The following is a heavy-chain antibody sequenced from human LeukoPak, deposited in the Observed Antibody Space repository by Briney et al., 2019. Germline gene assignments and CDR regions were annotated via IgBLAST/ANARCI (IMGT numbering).Heavy chain of an antibody. CDR2: ISGSDGSS. CDR3: AKSLGVGGYTRYRGFDQ. J-gene: IGHJ4*02. CDR1: GFTFNSFA. D-gene: IGHD3-16*02. V-gene: IGHV3-23*01. Sequence: GGSLRLSCAASGFTFNSFAMNWVRQAPGKGLEWVSSISGSDGSSHYADFVKGRFTISRDNSKNTLHLQMNSLRAEDTAVYYCAKSLGVGGYTRYRGFDQWGQGTLVTVSS.